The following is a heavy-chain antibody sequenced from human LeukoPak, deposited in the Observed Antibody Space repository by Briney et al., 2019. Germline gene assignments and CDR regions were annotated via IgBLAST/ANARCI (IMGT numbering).Heavy chain of an antibody. CDR3: AREGAYYDSSGYYYYYYYMDV. J-gene: IGHJ6*03. CDR2: INSDGSST. V-gene: IGHV3-74*01. CDR1: GFTFSSYW. D-gene: IGHD3-22*01. Sequence: PVGSLRLSCAASGFTFSSYWMHWVRQAPGKGLVWVSRINSDGSSTGYADSVKGRFTISRDNAKNTLYLQMNSLRAEDTAVYYCAREGAYYDSSGYYYYYYYMDVWGKGTTVTVSS.